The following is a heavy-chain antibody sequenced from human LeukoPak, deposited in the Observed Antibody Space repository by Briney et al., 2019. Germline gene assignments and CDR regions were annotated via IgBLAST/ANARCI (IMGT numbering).Heavy chain of an antibody. J-gene: IGHJ4*02. D-gene: IGHD3-22*01. V-gene: IGHV3-23*01. Sequence: PGGSLRLSCAASGFTFSSYAMSWVRQAPGKGLEWVSDISGSGVGTYYADSVKGRFTISRDNSKNTLYLQMNSLRAEDTAVYYCAKGYYDSSGYYSCFDYWGQGTLVTVSS. CDR3: AKGYYDSSGYYSCFDY. CDR2: ISGSGVGT. CDR1: GFTFSSYA.